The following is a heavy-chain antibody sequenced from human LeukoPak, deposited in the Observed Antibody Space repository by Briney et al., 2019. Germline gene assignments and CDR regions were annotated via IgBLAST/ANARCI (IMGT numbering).Heavy chain of an antibody. CDR1: GFTFSSYA. CDR3: ARDGYLWFGELKQIPGYYYYYMDV. J-gene: IGHJ6*03. Sequence: PGGSLRLSCAASGFTFSSYAMNWVRQAPGKGLEWVAVISYDGSNKYSADSVKGRFTFSRGNSKTTLYLQMNSLRADDTAVYYCARDGYLWFGELKQIPGYYYYYMDVWGKGTTVTVS. V-gene: IGHV3-30*01. CDR2: ISYDGSNK. D-gene: IGHD3-10*01.